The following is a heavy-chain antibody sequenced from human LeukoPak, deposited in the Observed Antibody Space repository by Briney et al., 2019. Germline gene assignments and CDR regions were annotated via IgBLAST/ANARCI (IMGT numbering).Heavy chain of an antibody. CDR3: ARGRGYTYGSLDY. J-gene: IGHJ4*02. Sequence: GGSLRLSCAASGFTFSSYRMYWVRQAPGKGLVWVSRINSDGSSTTYADSVKGRFTISRDNAKNTLFLQMNSLRAEDTAVYYCARGRGYTYGSLDYWGQGTLVTVSS. CDR1: GFTFSSYR. V-gene: IGHV3-74*01. D-gene: IGHD5-18*01. CDR2: INSDGSST.